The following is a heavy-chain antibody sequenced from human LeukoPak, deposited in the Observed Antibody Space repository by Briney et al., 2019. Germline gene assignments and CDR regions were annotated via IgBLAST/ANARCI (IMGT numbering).Heavy chain of an antibody. D-gene: IGHD5-24*01. CDR1: GYTFTGYY. Sequence: ASVKVSCKASGYTFTGYYMPWVRQAPGQGLEWMGRINPNSGGTNYAQKFQGRVTMTRDTSISTAYMEMSKLRSDDTAVHLCTRDRGSRGYFDSSGPGTLVTASS. CDR2: INPNSGGT. CDR3: TRDRGSRGYFDS. V-gene: IGHV1-2*06. J-gene: IGHJ4*01.